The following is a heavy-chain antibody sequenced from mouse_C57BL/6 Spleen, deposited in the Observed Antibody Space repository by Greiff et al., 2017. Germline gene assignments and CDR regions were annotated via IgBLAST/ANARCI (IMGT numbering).Heavy chain of an antibody. V-gene: IGHV1-82*01. Sequence: QVQLQQSGPELVKPGASVKISCKASGYAFSSSWMNWVKQRPGKGLEWIGRMYPGDGDTNYNGKFKGKATLTADKSSSTAYMQLSSLTSEDSAVYFCASSITTVVEDFDYWGQGTTLTVSS. CDR2: MYPGDGDT. J-gene: IGHJ2*01. D-gene: IGHD1-1*01. CDR3: ASSITTVVEDFDY. CDR1: GYAFSSSW.